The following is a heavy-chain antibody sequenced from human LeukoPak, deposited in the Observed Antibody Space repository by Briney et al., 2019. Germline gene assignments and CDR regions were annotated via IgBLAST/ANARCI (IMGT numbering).Heavy chain of an antibody. D-gene: IGHD5-18*01. V-gene: IGHV1-2*06. CDR2: INPNSGGT. Sequence: ASVKVSCKASGYTFTGYYMHWVRQAPGQGLEWMGRINPNSGGTNYAQKFQGRVTMTREPSISTAYMELSRLRSDDTAVYYCARSRYTAMVSFDYWGQGTLSPSPQ. CDR1: GYTFTGYY. CDR3: ARSRYTAMVSFDY. J-gene: IGHJ4*02.